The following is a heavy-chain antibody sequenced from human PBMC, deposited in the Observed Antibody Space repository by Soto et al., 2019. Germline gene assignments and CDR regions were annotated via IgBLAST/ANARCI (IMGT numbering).Heavy chain of an antibody. D-gene: IGHD3-22*01. V-gene: IGHV1-69*02. J-gene: IGHJ4*02. CDR1: GGTFSSY. CDR2: IIPILGIA. CDR3: ARLHYYDSSGYPVDY. Sequence: SVKVSCKASGGTFSSYISWVRQAPGQGLEWMGRIIPILGIANYAQKFQGRVTITADKSTSTAYMELSSLRSEDTAVYYCARLHYYDSSGYPVDYWGQGTLVTVSS.